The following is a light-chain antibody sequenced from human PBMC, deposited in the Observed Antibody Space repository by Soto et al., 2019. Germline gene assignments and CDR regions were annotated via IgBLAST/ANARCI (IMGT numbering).Light chain of an antibody. CDR2: EVV. CDR3: KSYAGSNTYV. J-gene: IGLJ1*01. Sequence: QSALTKPPSASGSPGQSVTISCTGTKNDVGFYDFVSWCQHHPGKAPRLIIYEVVQRPSGVPARFSGSKSGNTASLTVSGLQTADEADYFCKSYAGSNTYVFGSGTKVTVL. CDR1: KNDVGFYDF. V-gene: IGLV2-8*01.